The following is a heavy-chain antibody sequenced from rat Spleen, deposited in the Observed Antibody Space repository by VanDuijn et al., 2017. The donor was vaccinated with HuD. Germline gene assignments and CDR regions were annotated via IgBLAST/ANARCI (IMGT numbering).Heavy chain of an antibody. J-gene: IGHJ2*01. CDR2: ISSGGDNT. CDR3: ARQEATLLDY. V-gene: IGHV5S13*01. D-gene: IGHD3-4*01. Sequence: EVQLVESGGGLVQPGRSLKLSCAASGFTFSSFAMAWVRQAPKKGLEWVASISSGGDNTYYRDSVKGRFTISRDNEKNTQYLQMDSLRYEDTATYYCARQEATLLDYWGQGVMVTVSS. CDR1: GFTFSSFA.